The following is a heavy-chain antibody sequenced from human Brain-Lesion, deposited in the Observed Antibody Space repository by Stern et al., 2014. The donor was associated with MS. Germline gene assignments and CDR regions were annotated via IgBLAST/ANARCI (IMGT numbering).Heavy chain of an antibody. J-gene: IGHJ6*02. CDR3: ARGRVVPGFQYYATDV. V-gene: IGHV4-61*02. Sequence: VQLVESGPGLVKPSQTLSLSCTVSGGSISSGGYYWSWIRQPAGKGLEWIGRLFNSGSTSYNPSLKSRVTISIDTSKNQFSLRLNSMTAADTAVYYCARGRVVPGFQYYATDVWGQGTTVIVSS. D-gene: IGHD2-2*01. CDR1: GGSISSGGYY. CDR2: LFNSGST.